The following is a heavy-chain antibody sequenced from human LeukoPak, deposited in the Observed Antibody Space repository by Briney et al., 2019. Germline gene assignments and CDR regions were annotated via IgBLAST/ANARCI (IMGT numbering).Heavy chain of an antibody. J-gene: IGHJ4*02. CDR3: AKGRVREMSGPRDFDS. D-gene: IGHD3-10*01. Sequence: QPGGSLRLSCSVSGFTSSSYAMHWVRQAPGKGLEWVSSISGSGGSTFYAHSVKGRFTISRDNSKNTLYLQMNSLRAEDTAVYYCAKGRVREMSGPRDFDSWGQGALVIVSS. V-gene: IGHV3-23*01. CDR1: GFTSSSYA. CDR2: ISGSGGST.